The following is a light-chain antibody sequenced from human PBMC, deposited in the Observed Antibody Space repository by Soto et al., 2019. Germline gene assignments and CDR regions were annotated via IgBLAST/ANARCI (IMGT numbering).Light chain of an antibody. CDR2: EVN. J-gene: IGLJ3*02. CDR3: SSSTTTNSWV. CDR1: SSDVGAYKY. Sequence: QSVLTQPASVSGSPGQSITISCTATSSDVGAYKYVSWYQQHPGKAPKLILYEVNNRPSGLSKRFSGSKSGNTASLTISGLQAEDEADYYCSSSTTTNSWVFGGGTKLTVL. V-gene: IGLV2-14*01.